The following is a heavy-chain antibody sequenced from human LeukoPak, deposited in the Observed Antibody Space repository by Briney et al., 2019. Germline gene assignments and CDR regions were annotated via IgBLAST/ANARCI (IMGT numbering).Heavy chain of an antibody. CDR2: INHSGST. V-gene: IGHV4-34*01. D-gene: IGHD4-11*01. CDR1: GGSFSGYY. CDR3: ARRTTVTIPFGY. Sequence: SETLSLTCAVYGGSFSGYYWSWIRQPPGKGLEWSGEINHSGSTNYNPSLKSRVTISVDKSKNQFTLKLSSVTAADTAVYYCARRTTVTIPFGYWGQGTLVTVSS. J-gene: IGHJ4*02.